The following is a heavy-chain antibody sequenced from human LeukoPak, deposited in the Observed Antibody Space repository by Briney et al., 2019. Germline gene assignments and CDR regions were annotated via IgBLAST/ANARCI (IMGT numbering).Heavy chain of an antibody. CDR1: GGSFSGYY. D-gene: IGHD2-15*01. Sequence: PSETLSLTCAVYGGSFSGYYWNWIRQPPGRGLEWIGEIDHTGATNYNPSLKSRVTISLDTSKNQFSLNLRSVTAADTALYFCGSVPTPPYYYFHMDVWGKGITVTVSS. CDR2: IDHTGAT. J-gene: IGHJ6*03. V-gene: IGHV4-34*01. CDR3: GSVPTPPYYYFHMDV.